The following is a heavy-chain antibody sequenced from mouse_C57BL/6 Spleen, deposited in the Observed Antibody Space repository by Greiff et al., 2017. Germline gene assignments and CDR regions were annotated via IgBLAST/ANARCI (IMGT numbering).Heavy chain of an antibody. V-gene: IGHV1-72*01. CDR1: GYTFTSYW. CDR3: ARGVTVGATRGYFDY. Sequence: QVQLQQPGAELVKPGASVKLSCKASGYTFTSYWMHWVKQRPGRGLEWIGRIDPNSGGTTYNEKFKSKATLTVDKPSSTAYMQLSIRTSEDSAVDYGARGVTVGATRGYFDYWGQGTTLTVSS. J-gene: IGHJ2*01. D-gene: IGHD1-1*01. CDR2: IDPNSGGT.